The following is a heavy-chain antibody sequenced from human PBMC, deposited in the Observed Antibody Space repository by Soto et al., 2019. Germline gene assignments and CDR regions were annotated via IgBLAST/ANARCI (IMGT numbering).Heavy chain of an antibody. CDR3: AKASYGDYVNYYGMDV. J-gene: IGHJ6*02. Sequence: GGSLRLSCAASGFTFGSYALSWVRQAPGKGLEWVSSISGSGGSTYYADSVKGRFTISRDNAKNTLYLQMNSLRAEDTAVYYCAKASYGDYVNYYGMDVWGQGTTVTVSS. CDR2: ISGSGGST. CDR1: GFTFGSYA. V-gene: IGHV3-23*01. D-gene: IGHD4-17*01.